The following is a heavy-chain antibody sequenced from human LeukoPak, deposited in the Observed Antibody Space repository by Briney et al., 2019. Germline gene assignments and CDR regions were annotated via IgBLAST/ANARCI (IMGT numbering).Heavy chain of an antibody. J-gene: IGHJ4*02. CDR2: ISAYNGNT. CDR3: AREFYCSSTSCYFLDY. CDR1: GYTFTSYG. Sequence: GASVKVSCKASGYTFTSYGISWVRQAPGQGLEWMGWISAYNGNTNYAQKLQGRVTMTTDTSTSTAYMELRSLRSDDTAVYYCAREFYCSSTSCYFLDYWGQGTLVTVSS. D-gene: IGHD2-2*01. V-gene: IGHV1-18*01.